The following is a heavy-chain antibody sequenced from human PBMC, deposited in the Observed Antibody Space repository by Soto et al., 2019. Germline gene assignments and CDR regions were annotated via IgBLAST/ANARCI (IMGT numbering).Heavy chain of an antibody. CDR3: AKAYYGSGSPNYFDY. CDR2: ISWNSGSI. Sequence: HPGGSLRLSCAASGFSFDDYAMHWVRQAPGKGLEWVSGISWNSGSIGYADSVKGRFTISRDNAKNSLYLQMNSLRAEDTALYYCAKAYYGSGSPNYFDYWGQGTLVTVSS. D-gene: IGHD3-10*01. CDR1: GFSFDDYA. J-gene: IGHJ4*02. V-gene: IGHV3-9*01.